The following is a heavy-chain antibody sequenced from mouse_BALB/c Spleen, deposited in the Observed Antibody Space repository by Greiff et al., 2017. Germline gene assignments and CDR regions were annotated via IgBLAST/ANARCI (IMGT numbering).Heavy chain of an antibody. Sequence: EVQLVESGAELVKPGASVKLSCTASGFNIKDTYMHWVKQRPEQGLEWIGRIDPANGNTKYDPKFQGKATITADTSSNTAYLQLSSLTSEDTAVYYCAIRLYGAMDYWGQGTSVTVSS. CDR3: AIRLYGAMDY. CDR1: GFNIKDTY. J-gene: IGHJ4*01. CDR2: IDPANGNT. V-gene: IGHV14-3*02. D-gene: IGHD1-1*02.